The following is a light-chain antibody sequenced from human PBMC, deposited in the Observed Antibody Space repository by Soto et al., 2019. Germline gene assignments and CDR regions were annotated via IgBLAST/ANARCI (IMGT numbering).Light chain of an antibody. J-gene: IGKJ1*01. CDR3: QRYNSAPWT. Sequence: EIVLTQSPGTLSLSPGERATLSCRASQSITSLYLAWYQQKPGQAPRLLIYDASSRATGIPDRFSGSGSGTDFALTISRLEPEDFATYYCQRYNSAPWTFGLGTKVEIK. CDR1: QSITSLY. CDR2: DAS. V-gene: IGKV3-20*01.